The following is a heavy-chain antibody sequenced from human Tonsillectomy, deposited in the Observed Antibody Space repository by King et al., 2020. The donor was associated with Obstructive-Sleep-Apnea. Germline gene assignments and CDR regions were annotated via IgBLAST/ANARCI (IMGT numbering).Heavy chain of an antibody. J-gene: IGHJ4*02. V-gene: IGHV1-3*01. CDR1: GYTFTSYA. CDR2: INAGNGNT. D-gene: IGHD2-2*01. Sequence: QLVQSGAEVKKPGASVKVSCKASGYTFTSYAMHWVRQAPGQRLEWMGWINAGNGNTKYSQKFQGRVTITRDTSASTAYMELSSLRSEDTAVYYCARAIVVPAAMGYYCDYWGQGTLVTVSS. CDR3: ARAIVVPAAMGYYCDY.